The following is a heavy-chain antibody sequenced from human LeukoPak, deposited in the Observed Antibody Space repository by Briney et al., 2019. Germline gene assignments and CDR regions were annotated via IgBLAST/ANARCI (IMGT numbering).Heavy chain of an antibody. D-gene: IGHD2-21*02. CDR2: ISWDGGST. V-gene: IGHV3-43D*03. J-gene: IGHJ4*02. CDR3: AKDAIAYCGGDCYPFFDY. Sequence: PGGSQRLSCAASGFTFDDYAMHWIRQAPGKGLEWVSLISWDGGSTYYADSVKGRFTISRDNSKNSLYLQMNSLRAEDTALYYCAKDAIAYCGGDCYPFFDYWGQGTLVTVSS. CDR1: GFTFDDYA.